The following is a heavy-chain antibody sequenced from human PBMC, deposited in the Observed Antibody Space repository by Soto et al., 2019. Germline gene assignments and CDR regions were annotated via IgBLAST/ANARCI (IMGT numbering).Heavy chain of an antibody. CDR1: GGTFSSYA. Sequence: QVQLVQSGAEVKKPGSSVKFSCKASGGTFSSYAISWVRQAPGQGLEWMGGIIPIFGTANYAQKFQGRVTITADKSTSTAYMELSSLRSEDTAVYYCASMLGYCSSTSCYNGYYGMDVWGQGTTVTVS. CDR2: IIPIFGTA. J-gene: IGHJ6*02. D-gene: IGHD2-2*02. CDR3: ASMLGYCSSTSCYNGYYGMDV. V-gene: IGHV1-69*06.